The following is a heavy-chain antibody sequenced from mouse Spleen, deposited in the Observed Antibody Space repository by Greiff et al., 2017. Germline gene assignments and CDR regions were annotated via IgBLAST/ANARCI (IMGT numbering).Heavy chain of an antibody. CDR1: GYTFTSYW. CDR2: IYPSDSET. V-gene: IGHV1-61*01. Sequence: QVQLQQPGAELVRPGSSVKLSCKASGYTFTSYWMDWVKQRPGQGLEWIGNIYPSDSETHYNQKFKDKATLTVDKSSSTAYMQLSSLTSEDSAVYYCARDKDYFDYWGQGTTLTVSS. J-gene: IGHJ2*01. CDR3: ARDKDYFDY.